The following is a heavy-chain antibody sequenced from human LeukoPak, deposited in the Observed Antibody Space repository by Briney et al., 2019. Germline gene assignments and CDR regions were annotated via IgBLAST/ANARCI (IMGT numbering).Heavy chain of an antibody. Sequence: PGGSLRLSCAASGFTFSSYSMNWVRQAPGEGLEWVSSISSSSSYIYYADSVKGRFTISRDNAKNSLYLQMNSLRAEDTAVYYCARDPEVVVAATPWYFDYWGQGTLVTVSS. J-gene: IGHJ4*02. CDR1: GFTFSSYS. D-gene: IGHD2-15*01. V-gene: IGHV3-21*01. CDR3: ARDPEVVVAATPWYFDY. CDR2: ISSSSSYI.